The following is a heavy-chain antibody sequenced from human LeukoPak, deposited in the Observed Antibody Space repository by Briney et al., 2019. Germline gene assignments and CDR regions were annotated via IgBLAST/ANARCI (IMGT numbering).Heavy chain of an antibody. CDR3: ARASYYDSSGYYYNWFDP. Sequence: SETLSLTCSVSGYSMSSGYYWSWIRQPPGKELEWPGSMFHSGRAFYNPSLKSRVNISVDTSKNQFSLKLSSVTAADTAVYYCARASYYDSSGYYYNWFDPWGQGTLVTVSS. V-gene: IGHV4-38-2*02. D-gene: IGHD3-22*01. J-gene: IGHJ5*02. CDR1: GYSMSSGYY. CDR2: MFHSGRA.